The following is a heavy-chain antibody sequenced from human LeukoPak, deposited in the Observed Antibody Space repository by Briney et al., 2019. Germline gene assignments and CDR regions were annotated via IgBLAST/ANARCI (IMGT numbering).Heavy chain of an antibody. V-gene: IGHV4-34*01. D-gene: IGHD3-10*01. Sequence: PSETLSLTCAVYGGSFSGYYWSWIRQPPGKGLEWIGEINHSGSTNYNPSLKSRVTISVDTSKNQFSLKLSSVTAADTAVYYCARRVRGVNDAFDIWGQGTKVTVSS. CDR2: INHSGST. J-gene: IGHJ3*02. CDR3: ARRVRGVNDAFDI. CDR1: GGSFSGYY.